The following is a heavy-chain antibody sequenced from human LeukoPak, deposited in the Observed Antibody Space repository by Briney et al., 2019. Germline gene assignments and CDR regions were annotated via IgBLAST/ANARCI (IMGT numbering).Heavy chain of an antibody. D-gene: IGHD3-10*01. CDR3: ARVTMVRGVVDYYYMDV. CDR1: GGTFSSYA. J-gene: IGHJ6*03. V-gene: IGHV1-69*05. CDR2: IIPIFGTA. Sequence: SVKVSCKASGGTFSSYAISWVRQAPGQGLEWMGGIIPIFGTANYAQKFQGRVTITTDESTSTAYMELSSLRSEDTAVYYCARVTMVRGVVDYYYMDVWGKGTTVTVSS.